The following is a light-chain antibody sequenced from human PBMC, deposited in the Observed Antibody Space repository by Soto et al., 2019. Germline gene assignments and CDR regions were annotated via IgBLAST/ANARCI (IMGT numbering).Light chain of an antibody. J-gene: IGLJ2*01. CDR1: SSDVGGYNY. V-gene: IGLV2-14*01. CDR3: NSYTSNRTLVV. CDR2: DVS. Sequence: QSALTQPASVSGSPGQSITISCTGTSSDVGGYNYVSWYQQHPGKAPKLMIYDVSNRPSGVSNRFSGSKSGNTASLTISGLQAEDEADYYCNSYTSNRTLVVFGGGTQLTVL.